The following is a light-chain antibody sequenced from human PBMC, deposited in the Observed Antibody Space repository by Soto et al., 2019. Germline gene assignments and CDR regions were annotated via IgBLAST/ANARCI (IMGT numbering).Light chain of an antibody. V-gene: IGKV3-11*01. CDR3: QQRSNWPP. J-gene: IGKJ3*01. CDR1: QSVSTY. Sequence: EIVLTQSPVILSLSPGERATLSCRASQSVSTYLAWYQQKPGQAPRLLIYDASNRATGIPARFSGSGSGTDLTLTISSLEPEDFAVYYCQQRSNWPPFGPGTKVDIK. CDR2: DAS.